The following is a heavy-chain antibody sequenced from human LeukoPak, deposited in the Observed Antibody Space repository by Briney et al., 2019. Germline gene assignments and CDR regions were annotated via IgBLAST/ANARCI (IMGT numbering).Heavy chain of an antibody. CDR3: ARDFLPQYCSSTSCYTPNP. CDR2: ISAYNGNT. D-gene: IGHD2-2*02. CDR1: GYTFTGYG. Sequence: ASVKVSCKASGYTFTGYGISWVRQAPGQGLEWMGWISAYNGNTNYAQKLQGRVTMTTDTSTSTAYMELRSLRSDDTAVYYCARDFLPQYCSSTSCYTPNPWGQGTLVTVSS. V-gene: IGHV1-18*01. J-gene: IGHJ5*02.